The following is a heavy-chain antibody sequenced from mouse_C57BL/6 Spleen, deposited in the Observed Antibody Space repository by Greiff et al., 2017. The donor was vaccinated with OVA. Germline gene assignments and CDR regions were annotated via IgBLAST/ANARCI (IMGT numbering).Heavy chain of an antibody. V-gene: IGHV1-69*01. CDR1: GYTFTSYW. D-gene: IGHD1-1*01. CDR3: ARDYYGSRDYAMDY. J-gene: IGHJ4*01. CDR2: IDPSDSYT. Sequence: QVQLQQPGAELVMPGASVKLSCKASGYTFTSYWMHWVKQRPGQGLEWIGEIDPSDSYTNYNQKFKGKSTLTVDKSSSTAYMQRSSLTSEDSAVYYCARDYYGSRDYAMDYWGQGTSVTVSS.